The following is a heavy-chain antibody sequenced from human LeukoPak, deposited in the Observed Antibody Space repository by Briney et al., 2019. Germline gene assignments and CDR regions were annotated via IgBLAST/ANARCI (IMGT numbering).Heavy chain of an antibody. Sequence: GGSLRLSCAASGFTFSSYEMNWVRQAPGKGLEWVPYISSSGSTIYYADSVKGRFTISRDNAKNSLYLQMNSLRAEDTAVYYCARGRTSDFDYWGQGTLVTVSS. J-gene: IGHJ4*02. V-gene: IGHV3-48*03. D-gene: IGHD3-10*01. CDR1: GFTFSSYE. CDR3: ARGRTSDFDY. CDR2: ISSSGSTI.